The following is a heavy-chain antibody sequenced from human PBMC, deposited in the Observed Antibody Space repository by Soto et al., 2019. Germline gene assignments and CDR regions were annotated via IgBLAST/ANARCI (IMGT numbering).Heavy chain of an antibody. Sequence: NPGGSLRLSCAASGFTFSSYSMNWVRQAPGKGLEWVSSISSSSSYIYYADSVKGRFTISRDNAKNSLYLQMNSLRAEDTAVYYCARPQLSMITFGGVIVRDDAFDIWGQGTMVTVSS. J-gene: IGHJ3*02. V-gene: IGHV3-21*01. D-gene: IGHD3-16*02. CDR3: ARPQLSMITFGGVIVRDDAFDI. CDR1: GFTFSSYS. CDR2: ISSSSSYI.